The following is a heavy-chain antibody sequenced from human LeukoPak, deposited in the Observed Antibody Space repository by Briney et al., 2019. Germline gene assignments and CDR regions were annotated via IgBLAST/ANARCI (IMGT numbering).Heavy chain of an antibody. CDR1: GYTFTSNY. CDR2: IYPRDGST. V-gene: IGHV1-46*01. CDR3: ARDQEGFDY. J-gene: IGHJ4*02. Sequence: ASVKVSCKASGYTFTSNYIHWVREAPAQGLEWMGMIYPRDGSTSYAQKFQGRVTVTRDTSTSTVQMELSGLRSEDTAVYYCARDQEGFDYWGQGTLVTVSS.